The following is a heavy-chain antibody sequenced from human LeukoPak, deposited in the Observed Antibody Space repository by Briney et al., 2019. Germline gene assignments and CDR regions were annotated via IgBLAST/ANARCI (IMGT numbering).Heavy chain of an antibody. CDR2: IRYDGSNK. D-gene: IGHD3-10*01. J-gene: IGHJ3*02. CDR1: GFTFSSYG. V-gene: IGHV3-30*02. CDR3: AYIWFGESALNAFDI. Sequence: PGGSLRLSCAASGFTFSSYGMHWVRQAPGKGLEWVAFIRYDGSNKYYADSVKGRFTISRDNSKNTLYLQMNSLRAEDTAVYYCAYIWFGESALNAFDIWGQGTMVTVSS.